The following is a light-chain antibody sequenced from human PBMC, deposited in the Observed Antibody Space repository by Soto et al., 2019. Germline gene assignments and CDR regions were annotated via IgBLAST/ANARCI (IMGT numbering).Light chain of an antibody. V-gene: IGLV2-8*01. J-gene: IGLJ3*02. Sequence: QSALTQPPSASGSPGQSVTISCTGTSSDVGGYNYVSWYQQHPGKAPKLMIYEVSKRPSGVPDRFSGSKSGNTASLTVSGFQPEDEADYYCSSYAGRDNLVFGGGTKLTVL. CDR1: SSDVGGYNY. CDR3: SSYAGRDNLV. CDR2: EVS.